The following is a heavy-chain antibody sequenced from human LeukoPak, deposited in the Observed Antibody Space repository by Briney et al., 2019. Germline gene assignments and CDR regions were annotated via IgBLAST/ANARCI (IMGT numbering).Heavy chain of an antibody. D-gene: IGHD1-26*01. Sequence: PSGTLCLTCTVSGGSISSYYWSWIRQPPGKGLEWIGYIYYSGSTNYNPSPKRRVTISVETTTNQFSLKLSTVTAADTGVCYCARDRIAGAIRIGAFDYWGQGTLVTVSS. CDR2: IYYSGST. CDR3: ARDRIAGAIRIGAFDY. CDR1: GGSISSYY. J-gene: IGHJ4*02. V-gene: IGHV4-59*01.